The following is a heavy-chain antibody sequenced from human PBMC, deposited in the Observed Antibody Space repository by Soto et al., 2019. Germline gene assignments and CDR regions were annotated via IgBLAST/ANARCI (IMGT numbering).Heavy chain of an antibody. CDR3: VRKNPGTRPFDY. J-gene: IGHJ4*01. V-gene: IGHV3-23*01. CDR1: GFTFDTYA. Sequence: PGGSLRLSCAASGFTFDTYAMNWVRQAPGKGLAWVSAIGTGSNTYYADSVKGRFTISRDNSRTTLYLQMNSLRAEDTALYYCVRKNPGTRPFDYWGQGTLVTVSS. CDR2: IGTGSNT.